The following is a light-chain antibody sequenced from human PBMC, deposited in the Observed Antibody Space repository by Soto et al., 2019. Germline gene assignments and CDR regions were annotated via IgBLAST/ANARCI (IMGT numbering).Light chain of an antibody. CDR2: DAG. CDR3: QHYNIYSEA. CDR1: QNVFSR. Sequence: DLQMTQSPSTLSASVGDRVTNSCWASQNVFSRVAWYQEKPGKAPKALIFDAGNLQSGGPSKFSGSGAGTEVSLTIISREPDDYATVYCQHYNIYSEAFGQGTKVDIK. J-gene: IGKJ1*01. V-gene: IGKV1-5*01.